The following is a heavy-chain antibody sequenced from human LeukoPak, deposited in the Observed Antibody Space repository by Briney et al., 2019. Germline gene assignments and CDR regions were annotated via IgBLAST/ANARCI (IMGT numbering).Heavy chain of an antibody. V-gene: IGHV1-69*04. Sequence: SVKVSCKASGGTFSSYAISWVRKAPGQGLEWMGRIIPILGIANYAQKFQGRVTITADKSTSTAYMELSSLRSEDTAVYYCARVPGSGVPGYWGQGTLVTVSS. CDR2: IIPILGIA. CDR1: GGTFSSYA. CDR3: ARVPGSGVPGY. D-gene: IGHD5-12*01. J-gene: IGHJ4*02.